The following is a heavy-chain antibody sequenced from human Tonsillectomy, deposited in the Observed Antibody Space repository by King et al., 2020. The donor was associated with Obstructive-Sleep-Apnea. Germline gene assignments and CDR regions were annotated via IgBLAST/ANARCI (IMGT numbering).Heavy chain of an antibody. Sequence: VQLVESGGGLVQPGGSLRLSCAASGFSFSSYSMYLVRHGPGKGLEWLAYCRSSSRSVYYADSVKGRFPMSSDNAKNSLFLQMNSLRAEDTAVYYCARDHFGDYSSLDYWGQGTLVTVSS. CDR3: ARDHFGDYSSLDY. V-gene: IGHV3-48*04. D-gene: IGHD4-17*01. CDR1: GFSFSSYS. CDR2: CRSSSRSV. J-gene: IGHJ4*02.